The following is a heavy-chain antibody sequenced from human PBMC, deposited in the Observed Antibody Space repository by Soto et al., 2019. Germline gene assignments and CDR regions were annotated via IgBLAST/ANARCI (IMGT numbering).Heavy chain of an antibody. CDR2: ISYDGSNK. CDR3: AKDRGELYYYYYGMDV. V-gene: IGHV3-30*18. D-gene: IGHD3-10*01. CDR1: GFTFSSYG. Sequence: GGSLRLSCAASGFTFSSYGMHWVRQAPGKGLEWVAVISYDGSNKYYADSAKGRFTISRDNSKNTLYLQMNSLRAEDTAVYYCAKDRGELYYYYYGMDVWGQGTTVTVSS. J-gene: IGHJ6*02.